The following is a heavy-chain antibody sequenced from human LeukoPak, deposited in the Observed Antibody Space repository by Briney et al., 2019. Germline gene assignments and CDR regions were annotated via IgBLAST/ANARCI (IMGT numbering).Heavy chain of an antibody. CDR1: GFTFSNYA. J-gene: IGHJ4*02. Sequence: KPGGSLRLSCAASGFTFSNYAMHWVRQAPGKGLEWVSSISSSSSYIYYADSVKGRFTISRDNAKNSLYLQMNSLRAEDTAVYYCAREDIVVVPAAFYFDYWGQGTLVTVSS. V-gene: IGHV3-21*01. CDR2: ISSSSSYI. D-gene: IGHD2-2*01. CDR3: AREDIVVVPAAFYFDY.